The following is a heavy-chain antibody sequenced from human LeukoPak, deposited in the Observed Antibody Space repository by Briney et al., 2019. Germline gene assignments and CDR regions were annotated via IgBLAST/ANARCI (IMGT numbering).Heavy chain of an antibody. CDR1: GYTFTNYY. CDR2: ISAYNGNT. V-gene: IGHV1-18*04. Sequence: ASVKVSCKASGYTFTNYYIHWVRQAPGQGLEWMGWISAYNGNTNYAQKLQGRVTMTTDTSTSTAYMELRSLRSDDTAVYYCARVKFVRWFDPWGQGTLVTVSS. CDR3: ARVKFVRWFDP. J-gene: IGHJ5*02. D-gene: IGHD2/OR15-2a*01.